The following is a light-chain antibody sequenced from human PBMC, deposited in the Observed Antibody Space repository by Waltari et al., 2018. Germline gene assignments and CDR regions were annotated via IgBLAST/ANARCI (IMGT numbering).Light chain of an antibody. CDR1: QSVNSN. V-gene: IGKV3-15*01. CDR3: QQYSTWPPWT. Sequence: EIVTTQSPATRSVSPGERATLSCRTSQSVNSNLAWYQQKPGQAPRLLVFGASTRATGIPARFTGSGSGTEFTLTISSLQSEDFAVYYCQQYSTWPPWTFGQGTKVDIK. CDR2: GAS. J-gene: IGKJ1*01.